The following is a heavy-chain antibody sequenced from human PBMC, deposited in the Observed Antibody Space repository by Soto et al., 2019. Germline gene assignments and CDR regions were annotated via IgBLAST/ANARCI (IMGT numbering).Heavy chain of an antibody. J-gene: IGHJ4*02. V-gene: IGHV1-46*01. CDR3: ARATRSRSPHFDH. Sequence: GASVKVSCKGAGYTFSNYYMHWVRQAPGQGLEWMGIINPSGDSTSYAQEFQGRVTMTRETSTSTLYMELSSLRSEDTAVYYCARATRSRSPHFDHWGQGTLVTVSS. D-gene: IGHD2-15*01. CDR2: INPSGDST. CDR1: GYTFSNYY.